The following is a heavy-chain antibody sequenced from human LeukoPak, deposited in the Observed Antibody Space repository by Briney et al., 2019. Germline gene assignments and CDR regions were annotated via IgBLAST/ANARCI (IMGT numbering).Heavy chain of an antibody. J-gene: IGHJ5*02. D-gene: IGHD3-10*01. CDR1: GFTFDEYA. Sequence: GGSLRLSCAASGFTFDEYAMHWVRQAPGKGLEWVSLISGDGESTYYADSVKGRLTISRDNSKNSLHLQMNSLRADDTALYYCAKTPRNYGSGSYSWFDPWGQGTLVTVSS. CDR3: AKTPRNYGSGSYSWFDP. V-gene: IGHV3-43*02. CDR2: ISGDGEST.